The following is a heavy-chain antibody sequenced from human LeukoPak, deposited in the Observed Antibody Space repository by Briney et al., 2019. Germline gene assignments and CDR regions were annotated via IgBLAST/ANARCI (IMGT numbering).Heavy chain of an antibody. J-gene: IGHJ5*02. Sequence: PSETLSLTCPVSGYSISSGYYWGWIRQPPGKGLEWIGSIYHSGNTSYNPSLKSRVTISVDTSKSQFSLNLSSVTAADTAVYYCARLYGSGSYNWFDPWGQGTLVTVSS. V-gene: IGHV4-38-2*01. CDR3: ARLYGSGSYNWFDP. CDR2: IYHSGNT. D-gene: IGHD3-10*01. CDR1: GYSISSGYY.